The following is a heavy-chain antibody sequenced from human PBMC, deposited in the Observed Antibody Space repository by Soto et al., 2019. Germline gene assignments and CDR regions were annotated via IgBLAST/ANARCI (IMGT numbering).Heavy chain of an antibody. Sequence: SVKVSCTASGGTFSSYAISWVRQAPGQGLEWMGGIIPIFGTANYAQKFQGRVTITADESTSTAYMELSSLRSEDTAVYYCARVLAAAGHFDYWGQGTLVTVS. D-gene: IGHD6-13*01. CDR3: ARVLAAAGHFDY. CDR1: GGTFSSYA. J-gene: IGHJ4*02. V-gene: IGHV1-69*13. CDR2: IIPIFGTA.